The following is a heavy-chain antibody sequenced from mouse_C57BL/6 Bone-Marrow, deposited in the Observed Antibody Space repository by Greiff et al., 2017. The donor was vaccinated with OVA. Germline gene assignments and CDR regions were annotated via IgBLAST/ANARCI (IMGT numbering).Heavy chain of an antibody. CDR3: AYDGYYDWFAY. V-gene: IGHV5-6*01. Sequence: EVKLMESGGDLVKPGGSLTLSCAASGFTFSSYGMSWVRQTPDKRLEWVATISSGGSYTYYPDSVKGRFTISRDNAKNNLYLQMSSLKSEDTAMYYCAYDGYYDWFAYWGQGTLVTVSA. CDR1: GFTFSSYG. D-gene: IGHD2-3*01. CDR2: ISSGGSYT. J-gene: IGHJ3*01.